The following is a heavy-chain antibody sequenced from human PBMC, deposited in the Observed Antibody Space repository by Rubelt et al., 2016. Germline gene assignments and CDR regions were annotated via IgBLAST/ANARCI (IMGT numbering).Heavy chain of an antibody. CDR3: ARGVTVTGMGTRVATTGWFDP. Sequence: QVQLQQWGAGLLKPSETLSLTCAVYGGSFNAYYWSWIRRPPGKGLEWIGEIDHSGITNYNPSLKSRVTISADTSRNQFSLRLSAVTDADTAVYDWARGVTVTGMGTRVATTGWFDPWGQGTLVTVSS. J-gene: IGHJ5*02. CDR2: IDHSGIT. V-gene: IGHV4-34*01. CDR1: GGSFNAYY. D-gene: IGHD1-20*01.